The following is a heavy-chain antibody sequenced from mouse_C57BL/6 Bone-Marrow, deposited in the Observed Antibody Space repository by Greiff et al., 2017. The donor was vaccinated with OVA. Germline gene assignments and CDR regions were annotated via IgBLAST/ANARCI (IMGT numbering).Heavy chain of an antibody. J-gene: IGHJ1*03. D-gene: IGHD2-4*01. Sequence: VKLVESGPELVKPGASVKISCKASGYAFSSSWMNWVKQRPGKGLEWIGRIYPGDGDTTYNGKVKGKATLTADKSSSTAYMQLSSLTSEDSAVYFCARTYYDYDTWYFDVWGTGTTVTVSS. V-gene: IGHV1-82*01. CDR3: ARTYYDYDTWYFDV. CDR2: IYPGDGDT. CDR1: GYAFSSSW.